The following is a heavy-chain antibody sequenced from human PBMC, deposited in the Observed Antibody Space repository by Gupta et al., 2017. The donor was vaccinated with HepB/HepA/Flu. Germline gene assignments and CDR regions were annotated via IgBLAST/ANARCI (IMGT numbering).Heavy chain of an antibody. J-gene: IGHJ4*02. CDR2: IKQDGSEK. D-gene: IGHD2-2*01. Sequence: EVQLVESGGGLVQPGGSLRLSCAASGFTFSSYWMSWVRQATGKGLEWVANIKQDGSEKYYVDSVKGRFTISRDNAKNSLYLQMNSLRAEDTAVYYCARDGRLPGARYCSSTSCYPTLPEFDYWGQGTLVTVSS. V-gene: IGHV3-7*01. CDR3: ARDGRLPGARYCSSTSCYPTLPEFDY. CDR1: GFTFSSYW.